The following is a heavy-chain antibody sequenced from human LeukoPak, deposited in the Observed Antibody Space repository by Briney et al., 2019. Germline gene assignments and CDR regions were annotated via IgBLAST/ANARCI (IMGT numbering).Heavy chain of an antibody. CDR1: GGSISSSNYY. CDR3: AKSGGDFWSGYWFDP. D-gene: IGHD3-3*01. CDR2: IYYSGTT. Sequence: SETLSLTCTVSGGSISSSNYYWGWIRQPPGKGLEWIGNIYYSGTTYHNPPLKSQFTIVVDTSKNQFSLKLSSVTAADTAVYYCAKSGGDFWSGYWFDPWGQGTLVTVSS. V-gene: IGHV4-39*01. J-gene: IGHJ5*02.